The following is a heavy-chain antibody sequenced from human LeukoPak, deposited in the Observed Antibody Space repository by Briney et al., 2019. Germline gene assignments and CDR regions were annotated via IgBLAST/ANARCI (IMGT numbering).Heavy chain of an antibody. CDR1: GVSFSSYA. D-gene: IGHD1-26*01. V-gene: IGHV3-33*01. CDR3: ARGQSVGWEIGVCDF. CDR2: IKYDASDE. Sequence: GGSLRLSCAVSGVSFSSYAMHWVRQAPGKGLEWVGLIKYDASDEYYADSVKGRFTISRDDSRNTLYLQMTSLRAEDTAVYYCARGQSVGWEIGVCDFWGQGSLVTVAS. J-gene: IGHJ4*02.